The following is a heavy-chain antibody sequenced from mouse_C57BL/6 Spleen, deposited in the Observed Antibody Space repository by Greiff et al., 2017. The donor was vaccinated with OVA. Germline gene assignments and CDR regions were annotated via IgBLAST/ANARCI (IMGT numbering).Heavy chain of an antibody. J-gene: IGHJ2*01. CDR2: IDPSDSYT. CDR3: ASRIYYSNYDYCDY. V-gene: IGHV1-50*01. D-gene: IGHD2-5*01. CDR1: GYTFTSYW. Sequence: QVQLQQPGAELVKPGASVKLSCKASGYTFTSYWMQWVKQRPGQGLEWIGEIDPSDSYTNYNQKFKGKATLTVDTSSSTAYMQLSSLTSEDSAVYYCASRIYYSNYDYCDYWGQGTTLTVSS.